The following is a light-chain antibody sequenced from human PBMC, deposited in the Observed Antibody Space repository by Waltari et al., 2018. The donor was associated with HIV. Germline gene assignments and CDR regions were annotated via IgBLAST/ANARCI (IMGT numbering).Light chain of an antibody. Sequence: DFQMTHSQSSLPASVGDRVTTTSRPSQGISNSLGWYQQKPGKAPNFLLYAASRLESGVPSRFSGSGSGTDYTLTISSLQPEDFGTYYCQQYYSIPPTFGQGTKVEIK. V-gene: IGKV1-NL1*01. CDR2: AAS. CDR1: QGISNS. CDR3: QQYYSIPPT. J-gene: IGKJ1*01.